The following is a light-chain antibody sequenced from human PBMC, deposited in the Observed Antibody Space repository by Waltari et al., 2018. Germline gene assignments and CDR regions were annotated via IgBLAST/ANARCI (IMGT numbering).Light chain of an antibody. CDR2: KDS. J-gene: IGLJ3*02. V-gene: IGLV3-27*01. CDR3: YAATDNNRV. CDR1: VLGRKY. Sequence: SYELTQPSSVSVSPGQTARITCSGDVLGRKYARWFQQKPGQAPVLVIYKDSERPSRIPERFSGSSSGTTVTLTINGAQVEDEADYYCYAATDNNRVFGGGTKLIVL.